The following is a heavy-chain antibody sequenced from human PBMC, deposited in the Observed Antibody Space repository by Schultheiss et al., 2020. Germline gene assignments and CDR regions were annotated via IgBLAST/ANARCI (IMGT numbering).Heavy chain of an antibody. CDR1: GGSISSGGYY. J-gene: IGHJ5*02. CDR3: ARELGSSPAYNWFDP. Sequence: SETLSLTCTVSGGSISSGGYYWSWIRQHPGKGLEWIGYIYYSGSTNYNPSLKSRVTISVDTSKNQFSLKLSSVTAADTAVYYCARELGSSPAYNWFDPWGQGTLVTVSS. D-gene: IGHD6-6*01. CDR2: IYYSGST. V-gene: IGHV4-61*08.